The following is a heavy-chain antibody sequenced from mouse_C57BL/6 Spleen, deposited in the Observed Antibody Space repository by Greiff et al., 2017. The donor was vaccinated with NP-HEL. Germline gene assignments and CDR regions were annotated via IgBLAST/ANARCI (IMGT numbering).Heavy chain of an antibody. J-gene: IGHJ2*01. D-gene: IGHD1-1*01. CDR1: GYTFTDYY. CDR3: ARSRTTVEDY. V-gene: IGHV1-26*01. CDR2: INPNNGGT. Sequence: EVQLQQSGPELVKPGASVKISCKASGYTFTDYYMNWVKQSHGKSLEWIGDINPNNGGTSYNQKFKGKATLTVDKSSSTAYMELRSLTSEDSAVYYCARSRTTVEDYWGQGTTLTVSS.